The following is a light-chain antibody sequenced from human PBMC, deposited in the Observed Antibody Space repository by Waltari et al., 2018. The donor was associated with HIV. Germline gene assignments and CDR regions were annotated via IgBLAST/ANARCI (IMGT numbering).Light chain of an antibody. CDR3: TSYAGSNTYV. Sequence: QSALTQPPSASGSPGQSVTISCTGTSSDVGAYNYVSWYQQHPGKAPKPMIYEVSKRPSGVPDRFFGSKSGNTASLTVSGLQAEDEADYYCTSYAGSNTYVFGTGTKVTVL. J-gene: IGLJ1*01. CDR2: EVS. CDR1: SSDVGAYNY. V-gene: IGLV2-8*01.